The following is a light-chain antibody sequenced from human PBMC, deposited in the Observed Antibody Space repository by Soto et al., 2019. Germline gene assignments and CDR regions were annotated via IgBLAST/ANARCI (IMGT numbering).Light chain of an antibody. CDR1: QSISATH. Sequence: IVLTQSPGTLSLSPGERATLSCRASQSISATHLAWNQQRPGQAPRLLLYGASSRATGIPDRFSGSGSGTDFTLTISRVEPEDFAVFYCQHYGSSPLTFGGGTKVEIK. CDR2: GAS. V-gene: IGKV3-20*01. CDR3: QHYGSSPLT. J-gene: IGKJ4*01.